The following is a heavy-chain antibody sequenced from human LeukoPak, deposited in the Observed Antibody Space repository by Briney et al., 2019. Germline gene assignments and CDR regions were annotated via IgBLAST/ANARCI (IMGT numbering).Heavy chain of an antibody. D-gene: IGHD3/OR15-3a*01. V-gene: IGHV4-39*01. CDR1: GASISSSSYY. J-gene: IGHJ4*01. CDR3: ARQTGPGLFILP. Sequence: SETLSLTCTVSGASISSSSYYWGWIRQPPGEGLEYIGGIYYSGNTYYNASLKSQVSISIDTSKNQFSLRLTSVTAADTAVYYCARQTGPGLFILPGGQGTLVTVPS. CDR2: IYYSGNT.